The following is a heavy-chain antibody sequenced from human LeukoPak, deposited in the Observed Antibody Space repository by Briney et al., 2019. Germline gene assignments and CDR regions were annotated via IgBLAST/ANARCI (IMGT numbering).Heavy chain of an antibody. CDR3: ARAPAGTPAEYFQH. CDR2: INPNSGGT. D-gene: IGHD6-13*01. Sequence: GASVKVSCKASGYTFTGYYMHWVRQAPGQGLEWMGWINPNSGGTNYAQKFQGRVTMTRDTSISTAYMELSRLRSDDTAVSYCARAPAGTPAEYFQHWGQGTLVTVSP. CDR1: GYTFTGYY. J-gene: IGHJ1*01. V-gene: IGHV1-2*02.